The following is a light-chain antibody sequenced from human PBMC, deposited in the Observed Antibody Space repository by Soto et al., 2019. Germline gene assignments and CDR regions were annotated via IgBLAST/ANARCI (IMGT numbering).Light chain of an antibody. CDR3: QQLNKYPST. J-gene: IGKJ4*01. CDR1: QDISHY. Sequence: IQMTQYPSSLSASVGDRVTITCQASQDISHYLNWYQQKPRKAPKLLIYDASSLESGVPSRFSGSGSGTEFTLTISSLQPEDFATYYCQQLNKYPSTFGGGTKVDI. CDR2: DAS. V-gene: IGKV1D-13*01.